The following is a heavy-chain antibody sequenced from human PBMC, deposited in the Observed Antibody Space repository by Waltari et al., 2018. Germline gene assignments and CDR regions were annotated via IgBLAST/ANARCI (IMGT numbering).Heavy chain of an antibody. D-gene: IGHD4-17*01. Sequence: QVQLVQSGAEVKKPGSSVKVSCKASGGTFSSYAISWMRQAPGQGLEWMGGIIPIRGIANYAQKFQGRVTITADKSTSTAYMELSSLRSEDTAVYYCAREGGGDFTTRYFDYWGQGTLVTVSS. J-gene: IGHJ4*02. CDR1: GGTFSSYA. V-gene: IGHV1-69*10. CDR3: AREGGGDFTTRYFDY. CDR2: IIPIRGIA.